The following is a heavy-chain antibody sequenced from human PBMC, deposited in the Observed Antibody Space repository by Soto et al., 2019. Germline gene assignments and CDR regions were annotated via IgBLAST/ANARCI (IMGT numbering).Heavy chain of an antibody. V-gene: IGHV3-49*04. CDR1: GFTFGEYA. J-gene: IGHJ4*02. Sequence: EVQLVESGGGLVQPGRSLRLSCTASGFTFGEYAMSWVRQAPGKGLEWVGFIRSKAYGGTTEYAASVKGRFTISRDDSKSIAYLQMNSLKTEDTAVYYCNAGKLYPSLDFDYWGQGTLVTVSS. CDR3: NAGKLYPSLDFDY. CDR2: IRSKAYGGTT. D-gene: IGHD2-8*01.